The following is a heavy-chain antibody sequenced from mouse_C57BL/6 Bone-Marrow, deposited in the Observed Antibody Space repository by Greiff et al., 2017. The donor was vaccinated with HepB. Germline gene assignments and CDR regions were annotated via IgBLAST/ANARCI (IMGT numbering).Heavy chain of an antibody. CDR1: GYTFTSYW. V-gene: IGHV1-69*01. CDR3: ARNRSSNNYFYYFDY. Sequence: QVQLKQPGAELVMPGASVKLSCKASGYTFTSYWMHWVKQRPGQGLEWIGEIDPSDSYTNYNQKFKGKSTLTVNKSSNTAYMQLSSLTSEDSAVSYCARNRSSNNYFYYFDYWGQGTTLTVSS. D-gene: IGHD1-3*01. J-gene: IGHJ2*01. CDR2: IDPSDSYT.